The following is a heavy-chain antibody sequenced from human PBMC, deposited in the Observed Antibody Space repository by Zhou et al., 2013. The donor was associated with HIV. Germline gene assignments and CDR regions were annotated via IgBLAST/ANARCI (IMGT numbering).Heavy chain of an antibody. CDR2: FNPEDGKT. Sequence: EVQLVQSGAEVKKPGATVKISCKVSGYTFTNYYMHWVQQAPGKGLEWMGGFNPEDGKTIYAQKFQGRVTMTEETSTDTAYMELYSLRSEDTAVYYCATGLLESGPLKSTTWGQGTLVHRLL. CDR3: ATGLLESGPLKSTT. J-gene: IGHJ4*02. V-gene: IGHV1-69-2*01. D-gene: IGHD3-3*01. CDR1: GYTFTNYY.